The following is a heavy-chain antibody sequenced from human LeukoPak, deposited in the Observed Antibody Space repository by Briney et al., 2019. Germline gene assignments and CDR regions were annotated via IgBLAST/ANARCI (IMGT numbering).Heavy chain of an antibody. Sequence: GGSLRLSCAASGFTFSSYWMSWVRQAPGKGLEWVANIKQDGSEKYYVDSVKGRFTISRDNAKNSLYLQMNSLRAEDTAVYYCARDIVAAELYFDYWGQGTLVTVSS. D-gene: IGHD5-12*01. CDR1: GFTFSSYW. J-gene: IGHJ4*02. CDR3: ARDIVAAELYFDY. CDR2: IKQDGSEK. V-gene: IGHV3-7*01.